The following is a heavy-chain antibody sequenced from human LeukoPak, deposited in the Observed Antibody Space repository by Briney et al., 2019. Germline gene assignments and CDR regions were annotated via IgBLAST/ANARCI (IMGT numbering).Heavy chain of an antibody. CDR2: IYHSGST. J-gene: IGHJ4*02. CDR3: ASSVVPAAIVG. CDR1: GYSISSGYY. D-gene: IGHD2-2*02. V-gene: IGHV4-38-2*02. Sequence: SETLSLTCTVSGYSISSGYYWGWIRQPPGKGLEWIGSIYHSGSTYYNPPLKSRVTISVDTSKNQFSLKLSSVTAADTAVYYCASSVVPAAIVGWGQGTLVTVSS.